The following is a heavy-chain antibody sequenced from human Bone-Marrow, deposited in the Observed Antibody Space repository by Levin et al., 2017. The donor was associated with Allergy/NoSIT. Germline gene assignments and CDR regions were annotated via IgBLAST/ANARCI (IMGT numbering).Heavy chain of an antibody. D-gene: IGHD2-15*01. V-gene: IGHV3-9*01. Sequence: PGGSLRLSCEASGFTFDDYAMHWVRQVPGKGLEWVSGISGNRNSIGYVDSVKGRFIISRDNDKNSLDLQMTSLRTEDTALYYCVKEGGGGSCGSLFFCGYEIWGQGTMVTVSS. J-gene: IGHJ3*02. CDR3: VKEGGGGSCGSLFFCGYEI. CDR2: ISGNRNSI. CDR1: GFTFDDYA.